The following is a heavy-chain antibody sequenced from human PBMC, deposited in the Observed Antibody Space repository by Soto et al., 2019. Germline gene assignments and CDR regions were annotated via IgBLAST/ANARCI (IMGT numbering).Heavy chain of an antibody. CDR2: IYWDDDT. Sequence: QITLKESGPTLVKPTQTLTLTCIFSGFSFSADGVGVGWMRQPPGTALEWLALIYWDDDTRDRPSLKSRLTITKDSSKNQVVLTMTNMDPVDTATYYCAHAFGGTSWPNDAFDVWGQGTVVTVSS. V-gene: IGHV2-5*02. CDR1: GFSFSADGVG. D-gene: IGHD3-16*01. J-gene: IGHJ3*01. CDR3: AHAFGGTSWPNDAFDV.